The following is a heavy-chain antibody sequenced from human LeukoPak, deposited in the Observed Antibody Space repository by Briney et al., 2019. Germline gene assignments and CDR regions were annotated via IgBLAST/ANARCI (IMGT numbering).Heavy chain of an antibody. J-gene: IGHJ4*02. CDR2: IRSKAYGGTT. V-gene: IGHV3-49*03. CDR1: GFTFGDYA. CDR3: TRDLYYDSSGYYYAPFDY. D-gene: IGHD3-22*01. Sequence: PGGSLRLSCTASGFTFGDYAMSWFRQAPGQRLERAGFIRSKAYGGTTEYAASVKGRFTISRDDSKSIAYLQMNSLKTEDTAVYYCTRDLYYDSSGYYYAPFDYWGQGTLVTVSS.